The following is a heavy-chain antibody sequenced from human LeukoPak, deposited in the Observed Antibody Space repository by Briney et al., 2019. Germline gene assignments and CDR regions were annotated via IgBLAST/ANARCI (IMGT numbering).Heavy chain of an antibody. CDR3: ARDLAPSPYYDFWSGTTELPGDY. V-gene: IGHV3-21*01. CDR2: ISSSSSYI. D-gene: IGHD3-3*01. CDR1: GFTFSSYS. Sequence: PGGSLRLSCAASGFTFSSYSINWVRQAPGKGLEWVSSISSSSSYIYYADSVKGRFTISRDNAKNSLYLQMNSLRAEDTAVYYCARDLAPSPYYDFWSGTTELPGDYWGQGTLVTVSS. J-gene: IGHJ4*02.